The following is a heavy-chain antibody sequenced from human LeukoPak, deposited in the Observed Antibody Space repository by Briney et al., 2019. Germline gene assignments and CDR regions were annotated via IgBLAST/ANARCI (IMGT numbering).Heavy chain of an antibody. Sequence: PGGSLTLSCAASGYTFSDFSVNWVRQALGKGLEWVSSISVRSNYRYYADSVRGRFTISRDDARDSLFLQMNSLRAEDTAVYFCVRLRRNNDRSGYYYYYDYWGQGTLVTVSS. CDR3: VRLRRNNDRSGYYYYYDY. CDR1: GYTFSDFS. CDR2: ISVRSNYR. J-gene: IGHJ4*02. V-gene: IGHV3-21*01. D-gene: IGHD3-22*01.